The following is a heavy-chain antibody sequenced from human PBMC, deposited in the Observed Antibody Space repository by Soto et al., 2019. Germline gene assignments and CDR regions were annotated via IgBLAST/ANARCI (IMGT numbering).Heavy chain of an antibody. CDR2: ISSSGSTI. V-gene: IGHV3-48*03. J-gene: IGHJ5*02. CDR3: ARSPNNWNNWFDP. Sequence: GGALRLSCVGSGFTFSSFEMNWVRRAPGKGLEWLSYISSSGSTIYYADSVKGRFTISRDNPKKSLYLQMNSLRAEDTAVYYCARSPNNWNNWFDPWGQGTLVTVSS. CDR1: GFTFSSFE. D-gene: IGHD1-20*01.